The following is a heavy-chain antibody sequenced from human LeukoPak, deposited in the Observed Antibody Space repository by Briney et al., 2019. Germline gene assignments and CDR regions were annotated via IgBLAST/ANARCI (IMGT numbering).Heavy chain of an antibody. J-gene: IGHJ3*02. Sequence: QPGGSLRLSCVASAFTFGGDWMSWVRQAPGKGLEWVANIKPDGTEKYYVDSVKGRFTISRDNAKNSLYLQLNSLRAEDTAVYYCVRYYDPPVGDAFDIWGPGTMVTVSS. CDR3: VRYYDPPVGDAFDI. CDR2: IKPDGTEK. D-gene: IGHD3-22*01. CDR1: AFTFGGDW. V-gene: IGHV3-7*01.